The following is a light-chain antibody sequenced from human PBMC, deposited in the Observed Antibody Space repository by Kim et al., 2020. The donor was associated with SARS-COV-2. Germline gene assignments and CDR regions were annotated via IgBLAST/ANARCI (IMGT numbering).Light chain of an antibody. J-gene: IGKJ2*01. CDR2: GAS. CDR3: QQSYNSPNT. CDR1: QTISGL. Sequence: DIQMTQSPSSLSASVGDRVTITCRASQTISGLLNWYQQKPGNAPRLLIFGASNLQGGVPSRFSGTGSGTDFTLTINSLQPEDSATYYCQQSYNSPNTFAQGTKLEI. V-gene: IGKV1-39*01.